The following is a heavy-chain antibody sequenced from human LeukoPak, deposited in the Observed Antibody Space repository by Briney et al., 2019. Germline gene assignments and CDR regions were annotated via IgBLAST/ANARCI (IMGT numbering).Heavy chain of an antibody. CDR2: INHSGST. Sequence: TSETLSLTCAVYGGSFSGYYWSWIRQPPGKGLEWIGEINHSGSTNYNPSLKSRVTISVDTSKNQFSLKLSSVTAADTAVYYCARDPLDYGDSIWGQGTLVTVSS. V-gene: IGHV4-34*01. CDR3: ARDPLDYGDSI. J-gene: IGHJ4*02. CDR1: GGSFSGYY. D-gene: IGHD4-17*01.